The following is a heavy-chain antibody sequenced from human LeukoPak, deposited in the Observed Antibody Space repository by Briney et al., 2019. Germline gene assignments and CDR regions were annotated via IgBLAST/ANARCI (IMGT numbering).Heavy chain of an antibody. CDR2: IRSKAYGGTT. V-gene: IGHV3-49*04. CDR3: TRLGITYYYDSSGYYPGAFDL. Sequence: GGSLRLSCTASGFTFGDYAMSWVRQAPGKGLEWVGFIRSKAYGGTTEYAASVKGRFTISRDDSKSIAYLQMYSLKTEDTAVYYCTRLGITYYYDSSGYYPGAFDLWGQGTLVTVSS. J-gene: IGHJ3*01. CDR1: GFTFGDYA. D-gene: IGHD3-22*01.